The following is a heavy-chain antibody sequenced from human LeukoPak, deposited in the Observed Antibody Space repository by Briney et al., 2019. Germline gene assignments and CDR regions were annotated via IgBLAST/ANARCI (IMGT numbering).Heavy chain of an antibody. J-gene: IGHJ5*02. CDR3: ARAPWSSSLTWFDP. D-gene: IGHD6-13*01. CDR1: GFAFSNFW. CDR2: IYGDGSFT. V-gene: IGHV3-74*01. Sequence: GGSLRLSCAASGFAFSNFWMHWVRQAPGKGLVWVALIYGDGSFTRYADSVKGRFTISRDNAKNTLYLQMNSLRAEDTAVYYCARAPWSSSLTWFDPWGQGTLVTVSS.